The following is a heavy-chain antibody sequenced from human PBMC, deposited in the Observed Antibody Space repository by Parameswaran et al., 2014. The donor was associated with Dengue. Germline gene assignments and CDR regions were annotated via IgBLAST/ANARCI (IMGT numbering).Heavy chain of an antibody. Sequence: RWIRQPPGKALEWLAHIFSNDEKSYSTSLKSRLTISKDTSKSQVVLTMTNMDPVDTATYYCARIRSYPYYYYYGMDVWGQGTTVTVSS. CDR2: IFSNDEK. V-gene: IGHV2-26*01. CDR3: ARIRSYPYYYYYGMDV. D-gene: IGHD1-26*01. J-gene: IGHJ6*02.